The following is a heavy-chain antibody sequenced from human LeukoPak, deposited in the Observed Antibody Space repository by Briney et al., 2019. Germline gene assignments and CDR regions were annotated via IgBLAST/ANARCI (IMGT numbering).Heavy chain of an antibody. CDR3: ARDFAGVVVIRDWFDP. CDR1: GGSISSSSYY. J-gene: IGHJ5*02. V-gene: IGHV4-39*07. D-gene: IGHD3-22*01. CDR2: IYYSGST. Sequence: SETLSLTCTVSGGSISSSSYYWGWIRQPPGKGLEWIGSIYYSGSTYYNPSLKSRVTISVDTSKNQFSLKLSSVTAADTAVYYCARDFAGVVVIRDWFDPWGQGTLVTVSS.